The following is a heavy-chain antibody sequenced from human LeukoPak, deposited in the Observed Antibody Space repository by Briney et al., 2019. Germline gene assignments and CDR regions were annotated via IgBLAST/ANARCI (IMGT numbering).Heavy chain of an antibody. D-gene: IGHD6-13*01. CDR1: GGTFSSYA. V-gene: IGHV1-69*04. Sequence: GASVKVSCKASGGTFSSYAISWVRQAPGQGLEWMGRIIPILGIANYAQKFQGRVTITADKSTSTAYMELSSLRSEDTAVYYCARVSGYSRPSGDYWGQGALVTVSS. CDR2: IIPILGIA. J-gene: IGHJ4*02. CDR3: ARVSGYSRPSGDY.